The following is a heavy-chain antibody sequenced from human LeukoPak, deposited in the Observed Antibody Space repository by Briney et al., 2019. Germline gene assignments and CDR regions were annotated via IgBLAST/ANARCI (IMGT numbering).Heavy chain of an antibody. D-gene: IGHD3-22*01. V-gene: IGHV4-34*01. Sequence: SETLSLTCAVYGGSFSGYYWGWIRQPPGKGLEWIGNIYHSGSTYYNPSLKSRVTISVDTSMNQFSLKLSSVTAADTAVYYCARDVIAGYYYDSRGFFPIWGQGTMVTVSS. CDR1: GGSFSGYY. CDR3: ARDVIAGYYYDSRGFFPI. CDR2: IYHSGST. J-gene: IGHJ3*02.